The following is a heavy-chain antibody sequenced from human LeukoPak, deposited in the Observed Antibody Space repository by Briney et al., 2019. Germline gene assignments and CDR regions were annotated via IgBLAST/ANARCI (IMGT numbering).Heavy chain of an antibody. D-gene: IGHD3-10*01. V-gene: IGHV4-59*12. CDR3: AAGRRYYYYYYYMDV. CDR1: GGSICSYY. CDR2: IYYSGST. J-gene: IGHJ6*03. Sequence: PSETLSLTCTVSGGSICSYYWSWIRQSPGKGLEWIGYIYYSGSTNYNPSLKSRVTISVDTSKNQFSLKLSSVTAADTAVYYCAAGRRYYYYYYYMDVWGKGTTVTVSS.